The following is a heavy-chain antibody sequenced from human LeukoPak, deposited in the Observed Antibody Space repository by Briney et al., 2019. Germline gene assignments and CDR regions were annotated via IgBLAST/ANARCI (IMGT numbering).Heavy chain of an antibody. CDR3: ARDLSGQLERRGDAFHI. Sequence: ASVKVCCKTSGYIFTRYGISWVRQAPGQGLEWMGWISADNGNTNYAQNLQDRVTMTTDTSTSTAYMELRSLRSDDTAVYYCARDLSGQLERRGDAFHIWGQGTMVTVSS. J-gene: IGHJ3*02. V-gene: IGHV1-18*01. D-gene: IGHD1-1*01. CDR1: GYIFTRYG. CDR2: ISADNGNT.